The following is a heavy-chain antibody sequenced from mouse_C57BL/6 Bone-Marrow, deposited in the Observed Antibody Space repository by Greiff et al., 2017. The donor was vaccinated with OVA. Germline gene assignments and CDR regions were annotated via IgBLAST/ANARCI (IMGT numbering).Heavy chain of an antibody. CDR1: GFTFSDYY. CDR2: INYDGSST. Sequence: EVQRVESEGGLVQPGSSMKLSCTASGFTFSDYYMAWVRQVPEKGLEWVANINYDGSSTYYLDSLKSRFIISRDNAKNILYLQMSSLKSEDTATYYCARDRRVYDGYHYWYFDVWGTGTTVTVSS. CDR3: ARDRRVYDGYHYWYFDV. D-gene: IGHD2-3*01. J-gene: IGHJ1*03. V-gene: IGHV5-16*01.